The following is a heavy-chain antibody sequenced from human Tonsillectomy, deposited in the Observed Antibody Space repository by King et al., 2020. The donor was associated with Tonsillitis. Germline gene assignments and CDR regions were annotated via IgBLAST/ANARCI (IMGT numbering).Heavy chain of an antibody. Sequence: VQLQQWGAGLSKPSETLSLTCAVYGGSFSGYYWSWIRQPPGKGLEWIGEINHSGSTNYNPSLKSRVTISVDTSKNQFSLKLSSVTAADTAVYYCARGQLLWFGESPHLDYWGQGTLVTVSS. J-gene: IGHJ4*02. CDR1: GGSFSGYY. D-gene: IGHD3-10*01. CDR3: ARGQLLWFGESPHLDY. V-gene: IGHV4-34*01. CDR2: INHSGST.